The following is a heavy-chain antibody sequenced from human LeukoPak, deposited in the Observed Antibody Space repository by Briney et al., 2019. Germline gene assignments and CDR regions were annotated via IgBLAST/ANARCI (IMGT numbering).Heavy chain of an antibody. V-gene: IGHV3-23*01. D-gene: IGHD6-19*01. CDR3: AILIAVGGPATFY. Sequence: PGGSLRLSCAASGFTFSSYAMSWVRQAPGKGLQWVSSISGSGDSTYYADSVKGRFTISRDNSNNTLYLQMNSLRAEDTAVYYCAILIAVGGPATFYWGQGTLVTVSS. J-gene: IGHJ4*02. CDR2: ISGSGDST. CDR1: GFTFSSYA.